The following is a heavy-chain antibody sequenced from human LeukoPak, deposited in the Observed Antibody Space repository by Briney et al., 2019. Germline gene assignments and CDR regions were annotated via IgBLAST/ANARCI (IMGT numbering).Heavy chain of an antibody. CDR2: INHSGST. CDR1: GGSFSGYY. J-gene: IGHJ2*01. V-gene: IGHV4-34*01. Sequence: SATLSLTCAVYGGSFSGYYWSWIRQPPGKGLEWIGEINHSGSTNYNPSLKSRVTISVDTSKNQFSLKLSSVTAADTAVYYCARVDRDGYNWDWYFDLWGRGTLVTVPS. D-gene: IGHD5-24*01. CDR3: ARVDRDGYNWDWYFDL.